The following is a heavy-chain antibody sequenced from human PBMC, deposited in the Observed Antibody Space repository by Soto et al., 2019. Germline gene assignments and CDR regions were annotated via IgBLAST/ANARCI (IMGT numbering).Heavy chain of an antibody. CDR2: ISGSGGST. D-gene: IGHD3-3*01. CDR3: AMTPRLGYDFWSGYYLSAPNRDY. CDR1: GFTFSSYA. V-gene: IGHV3-23*01. Sequence: GGSLRLSCAASGFTFSSYAMSWVRQAPGKGLEWVSAISGSGGSTYYADSVKGRFTISRDNSKNTLYLQINSLRAEDTAVYYCAMTPRLGYDFWSGYYLSAPNRDYWGQGTLVTVSS. J-gene: IGHJ4*02.